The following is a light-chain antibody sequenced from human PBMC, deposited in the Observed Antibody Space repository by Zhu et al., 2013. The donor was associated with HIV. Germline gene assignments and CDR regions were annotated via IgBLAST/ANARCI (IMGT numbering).Light chain of an antibody. CDR1: QHISSW. CDR3: QQANSFPLT. CDR2: SAS. V-gene: IGKV1-12*01. Sequence: DLQMTQSPSSVSASVGDRVTITCRASQHISSWLAWYQQKPGKAPNLLIYSASTLQSGVPSRFSGSGSGTDFTLTISSLQPEDFATYYCQQANSFPLTFGGGTKVGDQT. J-gene: IGKJ4*01.